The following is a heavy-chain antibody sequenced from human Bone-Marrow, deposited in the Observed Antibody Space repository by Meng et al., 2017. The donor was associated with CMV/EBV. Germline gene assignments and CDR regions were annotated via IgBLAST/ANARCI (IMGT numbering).Heavy chain of an antibody. D-gene: IGHD3-10*01. CDR3: ARDREPDGHAGTYDY. J-gene: IGHJ4*02. CDR2: IRSSSSYI. Sequence: GGSLRLSCAASGFTFSSYRMNWVRQAPGKGLEWVSTIRSSSSYIYYADSVKGRFTISRDNAKNSLYLEMNSLRDEDTAVYYCARDREPDGHAGTYDYWGQGTLVTVSS. V-gene: IGHV3-21*01. CDR1: GFTFSSYR.